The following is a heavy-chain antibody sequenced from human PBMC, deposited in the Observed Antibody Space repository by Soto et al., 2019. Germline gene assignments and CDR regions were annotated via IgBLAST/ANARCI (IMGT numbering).Heavy chain of an antibody. CDR2: INHSGST. V-gene: IGHV4-34*01. CDR3: ARGRVSPWFDP. CDR1: GGSFGGYY. D-gene: IGHD6-13*01. J-gene: IGHJ5*02. Sequence: QVQLQQWGAGLLKPSETLSLTCAVYGGSFGGYYWSWIRQPPGKGLEWIGEINHSGSTNYNPSLKSRVTISVDTSKNQFSLNLNSLTAADTAVYYCARGRVSPWFDPWGQGTLVTVSS.